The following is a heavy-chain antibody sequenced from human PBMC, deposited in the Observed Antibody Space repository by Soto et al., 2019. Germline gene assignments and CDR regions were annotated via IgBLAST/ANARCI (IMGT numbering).Heavy chain of an antibody. V-gene: IGHV4-31*03. CDR2: IYYSGDT. CDR1: GGSISSGSFY. CDR3: AREWSGGRRDGNPDKYYGMDV. D-gene: IGHD3-10*01. Sequence: QVQLQESGPGLVKPSQPLSLTCTVSGGSISSGSFYWTWIRQHPGKGLESIGCIYYSGDTYYNPSLRSRVIISLDSSKNQLSLGLNSVTAADTAVYYCAREWSGGRRDGNPDKYYGMDVWGQGTKVTVSS. J-gene: IGHJ6*02.